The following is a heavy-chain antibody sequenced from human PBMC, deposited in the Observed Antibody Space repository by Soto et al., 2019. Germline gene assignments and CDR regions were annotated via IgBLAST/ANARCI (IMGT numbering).Heavy chain of an antibody. D-gene: IGHD3-9*01. V-gene: IGHV4-59*01. J-gene: IGHJ4*02. CDR1: GGSISSYY. CDR2: IYYSGST. CDR3: ARGGYDILTGYYISPLFDY. Sequence: SETLSLTCTVSGGSISSYYWSWIRQPPGKGLEWIGYIYYSGSTNYNPSLKSRVTISVDTSKNQFSLKLSSVTAADTAVYYCARGGYDILTGYYISPLFDYWGQGALVTVSS.